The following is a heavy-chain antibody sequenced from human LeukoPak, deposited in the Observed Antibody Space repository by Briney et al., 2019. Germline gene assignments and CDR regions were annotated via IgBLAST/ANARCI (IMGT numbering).Heavy chain of an antibody. D-gene: IGHD2-21*02. CDR3: AKDQYFVTGYYSHMDV. Sequence: GRSLRLSCAASGFTFDDYAMHWVRQAPGKGLEWVAVISYDGSNINYAESVKGRFTISRDNSKNTLYLQMNSLRAEDTAVYYCAKDQYFVTGYYSHMDVWGKGTTVTISS. V-gene: IGHV3-30*18. CDR1: GFTFDDYA. J-gene: IGHJ6*03. CDR2: ISYDGSNI.